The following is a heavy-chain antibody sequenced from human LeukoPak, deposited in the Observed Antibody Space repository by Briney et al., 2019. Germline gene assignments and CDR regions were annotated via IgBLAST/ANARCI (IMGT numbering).Heavy chain of an antibody. V-gene: IGHV4-61*02. CDR1: GGSISSGSYY. J-gene: IGHJ6*03. CDR3: ASRRYDFWSGYMLWDYYYYYYMDV. D-gene: IGHD3-3*01. Sequence: PSETLSLTCTVSGGSISSGSYYWSWIRQPAGKGLEWIGRIYTSGSTNYNPSLKSRVTISVDKSKNQFSLKLSSVTAADTAVYYCASRRYDFWSGYMLWDYYYYYYMDVWGKGTTVTVSS. CDR2: IYTSGST.